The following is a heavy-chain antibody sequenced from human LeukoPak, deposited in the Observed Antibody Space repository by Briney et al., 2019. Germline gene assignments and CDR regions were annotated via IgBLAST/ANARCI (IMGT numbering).Heavy chain of an antibody. V-gene: IGHV4-59*01. CDR1: GGSISSYY. CDR3: ARGSDIVVVVAAHFDAFDI. Sequence: SETLSLTCTVSGGSISSYYWSWIRQPPGKGLEWIGYIYYSGSTNYNPSLKSRVTISVDTSKNQFSLKLSSVTAADTAVYYCARGSDIVVVVAAHFDAFDIWGQGTMVTVSS. J-gene: IGHJ3*02. D-gene: IGHD2-15*01. CDR2: IYYSGST.